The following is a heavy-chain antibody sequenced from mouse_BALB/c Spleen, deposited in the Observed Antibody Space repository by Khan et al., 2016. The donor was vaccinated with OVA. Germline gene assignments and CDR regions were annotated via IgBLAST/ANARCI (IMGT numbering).Heavy chain of an antibody. CDR1: GFSLANYS. CDR2: IWSAGST. CDR3: ARRGYDYGRGALFAY. Sequence: QMQLKQSGPGLVQPSQSLSITCTVSGFSLANYSVHWVRQSPGKGLEWLGVIWSAGSTDYNAAFISRLTISKDNSRSQVFFKMNSLQPNETAINYCARRGYDYGRGALFAYWGQGTLVTVSA. D-gene: IGHD2-4*01. J-gene: IGHJ3*01. V-gene: IGHV2-2*02.